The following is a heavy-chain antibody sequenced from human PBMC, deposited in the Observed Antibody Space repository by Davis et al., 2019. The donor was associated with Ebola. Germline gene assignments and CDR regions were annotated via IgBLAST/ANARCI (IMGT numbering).Heavy chain of an antibody. CDR3: ARQEMATTYYYYYGMDV. J-gene: IGHJ6*02. V-gene: IGHV1-69*13. Sequence: AASVKVSCKASGGTFSSYAISWVRQAPGQGLEWMGGIIPIFGTANYAQKFQGRVTITADESTSTAYMELSSLRSGDTAVYYCARQEMATTYYYYYGMDVWGQGTTVTVSS. D-gene: IGHD5-24*01. CDR1: GGTFSSYA. CDR2: IIPIFGTA.